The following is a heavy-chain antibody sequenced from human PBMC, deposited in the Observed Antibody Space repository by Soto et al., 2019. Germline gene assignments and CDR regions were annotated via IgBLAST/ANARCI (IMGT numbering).Heavy chain of an antibody. D-gene: IGHD6-13*01. Sequence: QLQLQESGSGLVKPSQTLSLTCAVSGGSISSGGYFWSWIRQPPGKGLEWIGYIYHSGSTYNNPSRKSRVTRSGDRSKNQFSLKLSSVTAADTAVYYCARGIAAAENYYGMDVWGQGTTVTVSS. CDR1: GGSISSGGYF. J-gene: IGHJ6*02. V-gene: IGHV4-30-2*01. CDR2: IYHSGST. CDR3: ARGIAAAENYYGMDV.